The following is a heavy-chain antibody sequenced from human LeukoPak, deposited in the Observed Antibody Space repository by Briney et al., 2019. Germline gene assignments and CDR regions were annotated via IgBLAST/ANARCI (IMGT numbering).Heavy chain of an antibody. CDR2: ISPFNGNT. J-gene: IGHJ6*02. CDR1: GYTFTSYG. CDR3: ARDLDIVVVAAALRYYGLDV. D-gene: IGHD2-15*01. V-gene: IGHV1-18*01. Sequence: ASVKVSCKASGYTFTSYGISWVRQAPGQGLEWMGWISPFNGNTNYAQKVQGRVTMTTDTSTSTVYMELRSLRSDDTAVYYCARDLDIVVVAAALRYYGLDVWGQGTTVTVSS.